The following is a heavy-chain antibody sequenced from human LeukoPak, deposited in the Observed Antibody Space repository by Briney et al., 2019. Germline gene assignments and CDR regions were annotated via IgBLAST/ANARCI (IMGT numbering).Heavy chain of an antibody. D-gene: IGHD3-3*01. CDR1: GYTFTNND. CDR2: MNPNSGNT. J-gene: IGHJ6*03. CDR3: ARGGDYYYYYMDV. V-gene: IGHV1-8*01. Sequence: ASVKVSCKTSGYTFTNNDIHWVRQATGQGLEWMGWMNPNSGNTGYAQKFQGRVTITRNTSISTAYMELSSLRSEDTAVYYCARGGDYYYYYMDVWGKGTTVTVSS.